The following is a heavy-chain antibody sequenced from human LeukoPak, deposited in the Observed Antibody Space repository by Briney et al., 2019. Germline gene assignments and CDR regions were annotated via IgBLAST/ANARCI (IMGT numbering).Heavy chain of an antibody. CDR2: IYSGGST. V-gene: IGHV3-53*01. CDR1: GFTVSSNY. D-gene: IGHD3-16*01. J-gene: IGHJ3*02. CDR3: ARAGERDAFDI. Sequence: GRSLRLSCAASGFTVSSNYMSWVRQAPGKGLEWVSVIYSGGSTYYADSVKGRFTISRDNSKNTLYLQMNSLRAEDTAVYYCARAGERDAFDIWGQGTMVTVSS.